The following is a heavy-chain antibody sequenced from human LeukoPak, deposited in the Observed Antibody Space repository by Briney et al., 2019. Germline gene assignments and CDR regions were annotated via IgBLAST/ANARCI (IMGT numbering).Heavy chain of an antibody. J-gene: IGHJ3*02. D-gene: IGHD2-2*01. Sequence: ASVKVSCKASGYTLTSYDINWVRQATGQGLEWMGWMNPNSGRTGYAQNFQGRITITRNTSISTAYMELSSLRSEDTAVYYCARDSYCSSTSCYDDAFDIWGQGTMVTVSS. CDR3: ARDSYCSSTSCYDDAFDI. CDR2: MNPNSGRT. V-gene: IGHV1-8*01. CDR1: GYTLTSYD.